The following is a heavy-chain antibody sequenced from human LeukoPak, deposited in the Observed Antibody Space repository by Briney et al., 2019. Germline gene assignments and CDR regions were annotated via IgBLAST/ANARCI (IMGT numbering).Heavy chain of an antibody. D-gene: IGHD4-17*01. Sequence: PSETLSLTCTVSGGSTSHYFWSWIRQPPGKGLEWIGYIFYSGSTNYNPSLKSRVTISVDTSKSQFSLTLNSVTAADTAVYYCARTTVTVSHFDYWGQGILVAVSS. CDR3: ARTTVTVSHFDY. J-gene: IGHJ4*02. V-gene: IGHV4-59*08. CDR2: IFYSGST. CDR1: GGSTSHYF.